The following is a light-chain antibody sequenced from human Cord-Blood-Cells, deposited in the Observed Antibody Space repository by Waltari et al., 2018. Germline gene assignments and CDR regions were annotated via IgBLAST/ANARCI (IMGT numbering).Light chain of an antibody. CDR2: EVS. CDR3: SSYAGSNNLV. CDR1: SSDVGGYNS. V-gene: IGLV2-8*01. J-gene: IGLJ3*02. Sequence: QSALTQPPSASGSPGQSVTISCTGTSSDVGGYNSVSCSQKHPGKAPKLMIYEVSKRPSGVPDRFSGSKSGNTASLTVSGLQAEDEADYYCSSYAGSNNLVFGGGNKLTVL.